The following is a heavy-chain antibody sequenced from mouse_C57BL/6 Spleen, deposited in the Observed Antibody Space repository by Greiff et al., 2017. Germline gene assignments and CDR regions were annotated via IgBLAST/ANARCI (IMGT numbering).Heavy chain of an antibody. CDR3: AKEGSFTTVVAPCAY. J-gene: IGHJ3*01. CDR2: ISYAASN. V-gene: IGHV3-6*01. D-gene: IGHD1-1*01. Sequence: ESGPGLVKPSQSLSLTCSVTGYSITRGYYWNWIRQFPGNKLEWMGYISYAASNNYNPSLKNRISITLDTSKNQFFLKLNSVTTEDTATYYCAKEGSFTTVVAPCAYWGQGTLVTVSA. CDR1: GYSITRGYY.